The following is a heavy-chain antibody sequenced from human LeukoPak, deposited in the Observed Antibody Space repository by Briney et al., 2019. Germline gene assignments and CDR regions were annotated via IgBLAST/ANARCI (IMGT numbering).Heavy chain of an antibody. V-gene: IGHV3-21*01. CDR3: ARVWTTDAFEI. CDR2: ISSSSSYI. J-gene: IGHJ3*02. CDR1: GFTFSSYS. D-gene: IGHD4-17*01. Sequence: GGSLRLSCAASGFTFSSYSMNWVRQAPGKGLEWVSSISSSSSYIYYADSVKGRFTISRDNAKNSLYLQMNSLRAEDTAVYYCARVWTTDAFEIWGQGTMVTVSS.